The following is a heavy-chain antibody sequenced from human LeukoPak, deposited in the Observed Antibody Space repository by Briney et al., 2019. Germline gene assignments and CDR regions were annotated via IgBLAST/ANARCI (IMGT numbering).Heavy chain of an antibody. CDR2: IYYSGST. J-gene: IGHJ4*02. CDR3: ARGPSFGSTSRFDY. D-gene: IGHD6-6*01. Sequence: PSETLSLTCTVSGGSISSYYWSWIRQPPGKGLEWIGYIYYSGSTNYNPSLKSRVTISVDTSKNQFSLKLSSVTAADTAVYYCARGPSFGSTSRFDYWGQGTLVTVSS. CDR1: GGSISSYY. V-gene: IGHV4-59*12.